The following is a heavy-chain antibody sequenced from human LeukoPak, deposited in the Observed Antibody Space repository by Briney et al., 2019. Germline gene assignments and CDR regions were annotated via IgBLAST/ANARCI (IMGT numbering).Heavy chain of an antibody. CDR2: IRYDGSNK. CDR1: GFTFSSYG. D-gene: IGHD3-10*01. Sequence: AGGSLRLSCAASGFTFSSYGMHWVRQAPGKGLEWVAFIRYDGSNKYYADSVKGRFTISRDNSKNTLYLQMNSLRAEDTAVYYCAKDKEGFGELLYADYWGQGTLVTVSS. J-gene: IGHJ4*02. CDR3: AKDKEGFGELLYADY. V-gene: IGHV3-30*02.